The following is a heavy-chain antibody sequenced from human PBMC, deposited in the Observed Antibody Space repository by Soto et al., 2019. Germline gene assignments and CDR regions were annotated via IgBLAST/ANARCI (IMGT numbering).Heavy chain of an antibody. D-gene: IGHD2-21*02. J-gene: IGHJ4*02. V-gene: IGHV4-59*08. CDR3: ARLGGYYQAFDQ. CDR1: GGSMSSYY. CDR2: IYYTGTT. Sequence: SETLSLTCIVSGGSMSSYYWGWFRQPPGKGLEWIGYIYYTGTTTYHPSLKSRVTISIDTSRNQFSLKLNSVTAADTAVYYCARLGGYYQAFDQWGQGSLVTSP.